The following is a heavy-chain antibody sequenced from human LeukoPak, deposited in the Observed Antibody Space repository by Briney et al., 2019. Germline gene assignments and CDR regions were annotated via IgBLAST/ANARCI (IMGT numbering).Heavy chain of an antibody. Sequence: PGGSLRLSCAASGFTFSSYWMHWVRQAPGKGLVWVSRINNDGGVTTYADSVKGRFTISRDTAKNTLYLQMNSLRAEDTAVYYCARAGWFDPWGQGTLVTVSS. J-gene: IGHJ5*02. D-gene: IGHD3-10*01. V-gene: IGHV3-74*01. CDR3: ARAGWFDP. CDR1: GFTFSSYW. CDR2: INNDGGVT.